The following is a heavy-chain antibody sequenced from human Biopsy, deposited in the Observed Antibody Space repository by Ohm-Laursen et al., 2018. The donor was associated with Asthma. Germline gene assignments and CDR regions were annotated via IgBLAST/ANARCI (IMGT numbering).Heavy chain of an antibody. CDR3: ARVLESSDLGPFYFFAFDV. D-gene: IGHD6-25*01. Sequence: SLRLSCAAPGFSFSDYYMTWMRQAPGKGLEWVSSISSSGSTKYPAESVQGRFTISRDNAQKSLFLQMNSLRAEDTAIYFCARVLESSDLGPFYFFAFDVWGQGTTVAVS. CDR1: GFSFSDYY. V-gene: IGHV3-11*01. J-gene: IGHJ6*02. CDR2: ISSSGSTK.